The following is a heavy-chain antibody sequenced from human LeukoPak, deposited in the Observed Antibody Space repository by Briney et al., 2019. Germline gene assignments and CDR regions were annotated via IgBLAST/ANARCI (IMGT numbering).Heavy chain of an antibody. CDR1: GFTFSTYG. Sequence: GGSLRLSCVASGFTFSTYGIHWVRQAPGKGLEWVAVICSDGSNKYYGDSVKGRFTISRDNSKNTLYLQMNSLRAEDTAVYYCARDSGHAFDVWGQATMVTVSS. CDR2: ICSDGSNK. CDR3: ARDSGHAFDV. D-gene: IGHD6-25*01. V-gene: IGHV3-33*01. J-gene: IGHJ3*01.